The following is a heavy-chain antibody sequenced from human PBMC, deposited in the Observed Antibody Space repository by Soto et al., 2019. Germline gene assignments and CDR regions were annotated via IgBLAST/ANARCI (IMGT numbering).Heavy chain of an antibody. CDR1: GFTFRSYA. CDR3: ARAAYTSSWNWFDP. Sequence: GGSLSLSCAASGFTFRSYAIHWVRQAPGKGLEWVAVISYDGSLEYYADSVKGRFTISRDNSKNTLYLQMNSLRGEDTAVYYCARAAYTSSWNWFDPWGQGTLVTVSS. J-gene: IGHJ5*02. V-gene: IGHV3-30*04. CDR2: ISYDGSLE. D-gene: IGHD6-13*01.